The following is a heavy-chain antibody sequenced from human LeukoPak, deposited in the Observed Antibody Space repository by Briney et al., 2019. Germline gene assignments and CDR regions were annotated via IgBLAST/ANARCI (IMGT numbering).Heavy chain of an antibody. V-gene: IGHV4-59*01. CDR1: GGSISSYY. CDR3: ARDGGGEYYFDY. J-gene: IGHJ4*02. D-gene: IGHD3-16*01. Sequence: SETLSLTCTVSGGSISSYYWSWIRQPPGKGLEWIGYIYYSGSTNYNPSLKSRVTISVDTSMNQFSLKLSSVTAADTAVYYCARDGGGEYYFDYWGQGTLVTVSS. CDR2: IYYSGST.